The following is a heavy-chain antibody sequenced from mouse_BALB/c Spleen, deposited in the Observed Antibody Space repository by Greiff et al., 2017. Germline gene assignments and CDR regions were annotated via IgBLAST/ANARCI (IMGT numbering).Heavy chain of an antibody. CDR2: IYPGDGDT. Sequence: QVQLKQSGPELVKPGASVKISCKASGYAFSSSWMNWVKQRPGQGLEWIGRIYPGDGDTNYNGKFKGKATLTADKSSSTAYMQLSSLTSVDSAVYFCAREGEYGVAYWGQGTLVTVSA. V-gene: IGHV1-82*01. CDR3: AREGEYGVAY. J-gene: IGHJ3*01. D-gene: IGHD1-1*02. CDR1: GYAFSSSW.